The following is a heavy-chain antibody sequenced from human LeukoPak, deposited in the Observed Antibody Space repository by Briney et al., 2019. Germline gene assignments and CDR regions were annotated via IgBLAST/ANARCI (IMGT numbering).Heavy chain of an antibody. D-gene: IGHD6-19*01. V-gene: IGHV3-30*18. J-gene: IGHJ4*02. Sequence: GGSLRLSCAASGFTFSSYGMHWVRQAPGKGLEWVAVISYDGSNKYYADSVKGRFTISRDNSKNTLYLQMNSLRAEDTAVYYCAKDGGSSRQWLVRMVRPFDYWGQGTLVTVSS. CDR1: GFTFSSYG. CDR2: ISYDGSNK. CDR3: AKDGGSSRQWLVRMVRPFDY.